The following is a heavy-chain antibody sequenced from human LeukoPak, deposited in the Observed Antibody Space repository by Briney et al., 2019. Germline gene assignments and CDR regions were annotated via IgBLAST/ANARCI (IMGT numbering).Heavy chain of an antibody. Sequence: SQTLSLTCTVSGGSISSGGYYWSWIRQHPGKGLEWIGYIYYSGSTYYNPSLKSRVTISVDTSKNQFSLKLSSVTAADTAVYYCARGSPLLSRTLLDYWGQGTLVTVSS. CDR1: GGSISSGGYY. V-gene: IGHV4-31*03. CDR3: ARGSPLLSRTLLDY. CDR2: IYYSGST. J-gene: IGHJ4*02. D-gene: IGHD1-26*01.